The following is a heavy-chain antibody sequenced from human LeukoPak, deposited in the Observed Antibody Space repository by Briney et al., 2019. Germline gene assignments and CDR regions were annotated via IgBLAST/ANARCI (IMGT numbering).Heavy chain of an antibody. CDR1: GGTFSSYA. D-gene: IGHD3-22*01. CDR2: IIPIFGTA. CDR3: AKDTWIVVVYRGDAFDI. J-gene: IGHJ3*02. V-gene: IGHV1-69*06. Sequence: ASVKVSCKASGGTFSSYAISWVRQAPGQGLEWMGGIIPIFGTANYAQKFQGRVTITADKSTSTAYMELSSLRSEDTAVYYCAKDTWIVVVYRGDAFDIWGQGTMVTVSS.